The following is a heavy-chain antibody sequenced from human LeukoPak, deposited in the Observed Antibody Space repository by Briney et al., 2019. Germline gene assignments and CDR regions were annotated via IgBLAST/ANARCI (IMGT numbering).Heavy chain of an antibody. CDR2: TRFDGSTQ. D-gene: IGHD2-15*01. V-gene: IGHV3-30*02. J-gene: IGHJ4*02. Sequence: GGSLRLSCAASGFNFSSYGMHWVRQAPGKGLEWVAFTRFDGSTQYYEDSVKGRFTISRDNSKNTLYLQINSLRAVDTAVYYCAKVEQGGSGSSGSLRYWGQGTLVTVSS. CDR3: AKVEQGGSGSSGSLRY. CDR1: GFNFSSYG.